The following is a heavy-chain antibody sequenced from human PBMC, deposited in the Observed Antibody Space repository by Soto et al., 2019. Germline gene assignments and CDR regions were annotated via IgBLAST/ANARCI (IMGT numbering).Heavy chain of an antibody. V-gene: IGHV3-20*04. CDR1: GFTVSSSNY. J-gene: IGHJ4*02. CDR3: ARGRGYSFGYFFDY. Sequence: GGSLRLSCVVSGFTVSSSNYMSWVRQAPGKGLEWVSGINWNGGSAAYADSVRGRLTISRDNAKKSLYLQMNGLRAEDTALYYCARGRGYSFGYFFDYWGQGTLVTVSS. CDR2: INWNGGSA. D-gene: IGHD5-18*01.